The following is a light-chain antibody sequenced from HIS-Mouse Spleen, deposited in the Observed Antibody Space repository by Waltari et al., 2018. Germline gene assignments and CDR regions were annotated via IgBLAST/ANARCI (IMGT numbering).Light chain of an antibody. CDR3: SSYTSSSTLV. Sequence: QSALTQHASVSGSPGQSITISCPGTSSDVGGYNYVSWYQQHPGKAPKLMIYDVSNRPSGVSNRFSGSKSGNTASLTISGLQAEDEADYYCSSYTSSSTLVFGTGTKVTVL. J-gene: IGLJ1*01. CDR1: SSDVGGYNY. V-gene: IGLV2-14*03. CDR2: DVS.